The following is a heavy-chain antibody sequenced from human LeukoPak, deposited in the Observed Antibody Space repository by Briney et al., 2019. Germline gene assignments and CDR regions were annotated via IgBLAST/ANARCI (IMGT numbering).Heavy chain of an antibody. CDR1: GGTFSSYA. Sequence: GASVKVSCKASGGTFSSYAISWVRQAPGQGLEWMGRIIPILGIANYAQKFQGRVTITADKSTSTAYMELSSLRSEDTAVYYCVTRITMVRGVQTPDYWGQGTLVTVSS. V-gene: IGHV1-69*04. CDR3: VTRITMVRGVQTPDY. CDR2: IIPILGIA. D-gene: IGHD3-10*01. J-gene: IGHJ4*02.